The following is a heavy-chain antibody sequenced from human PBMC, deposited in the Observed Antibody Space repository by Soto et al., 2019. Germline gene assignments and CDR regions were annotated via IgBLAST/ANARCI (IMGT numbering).Heavy chain of an antibody. V-gene: IGHV4-4*07. CDR3: ARCGLDYGMEV. Sequence: PSETLSRTCTPCGGAINSYYWCWVRQPAGKGLEWIGRFYPTGKINYSPSRKSRLTMSADTSRNQFSLNLTSVTAADTAVYYCARCGLDYGMEVWGQGNTVTLS. J-gene: IGHJ6*02. CDR2: FYPTGKI. CDR1: GGAINSYY. D-gene: IGHD3-16*01.